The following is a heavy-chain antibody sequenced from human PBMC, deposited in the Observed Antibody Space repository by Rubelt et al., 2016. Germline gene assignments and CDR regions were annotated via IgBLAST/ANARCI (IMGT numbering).Heavy chain of an antibody. CDR1: GGSFSGYY. CDR2: INHSGST. V-gene: IGHV4-34*01. D-gene: IGHD6-13*01. J-gene: IGHJ6*02. Sequence: QVQLQQWGAGLLKPSETLSLTCAVYGGSFSGYYWSWIRQPPGKGLEWLGEINHSGSTNYNPSLKSRVTISGDTSKNQFSLKLSSVTAADTAVYYCARGRRGSSSWLGRDYYGMDVWGQGTTVTVSS. CDR3: ARGRRGSSSWLGRDYYGMDV.